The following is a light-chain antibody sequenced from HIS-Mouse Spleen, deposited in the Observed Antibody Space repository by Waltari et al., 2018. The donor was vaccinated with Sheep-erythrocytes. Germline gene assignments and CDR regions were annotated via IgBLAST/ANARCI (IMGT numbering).Light chain of an antibody. CDR2: AAS. J-gene: IGKJ3*01. CDR1: QRISSY. V-gene: IGKV1-39*01. CDR3: QQSYSTPQFT. Sequence: DIQMTQSPSSLSASVGDRVTITCRASQRISSYLNWYQQQPGKAPKLLIYAASSLQSGVPSRFSGSGSVTDFTLTISSLQPEDFTTYYCQQSYSTPQFTFGPGTKVDIK.